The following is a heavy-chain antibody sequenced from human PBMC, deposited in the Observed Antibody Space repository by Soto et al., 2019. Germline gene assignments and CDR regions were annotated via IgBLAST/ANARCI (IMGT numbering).Heavy chain of an antibody. V-gene: IGHV3-23*01. CDR1: GFICSSYD. CDR2: ILVGGST. Sequence: GGSLRLSCAASGFICSSYDMSWVRQAPGKGLEWVSTILVGGSTHYADSVRGRFTISRDRSKNTVYLQMNSLTAGDTAAYYCAKATATGGGAFDICGQGTLVTVSS. D-gene: IGHD2-8*02. J-gene: IGHJ3*02. CDR3: AKATATGGGAFDI.